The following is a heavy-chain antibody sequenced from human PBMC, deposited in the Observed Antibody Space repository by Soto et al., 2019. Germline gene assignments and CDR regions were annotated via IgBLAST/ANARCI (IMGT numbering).Heavy chain of an antibody. D-gene: IGHD6-13*01. J-gene: IGHJ4*02. CDR3: AKDREYSSSWYDPPVEFDY. CDR1: GFTFSSYA. Sequence: GGSLRLSCAASGFTFSSYAMSWVRQAPGKGLEWVSAISGSGGSTYYADSVKGRFTISRDNSKNTLYLQMNSLRAEETAVYYCAKDREYSSSWYDPPVEFDYWGQGTLVTVSS. CDR2: ISGSGGST. V-gene: IGHV3-23*01.